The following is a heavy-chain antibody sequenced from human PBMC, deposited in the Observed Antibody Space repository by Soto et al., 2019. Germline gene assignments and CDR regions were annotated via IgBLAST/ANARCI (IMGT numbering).Heavy chain of an antibody. D-gene: IGHD3-22*01. V-gene: IGHV4-59*01. Sequence: SETLSLTCTVSGGSISSYYWSWIRQPPGKGLEWIGYIYYSGSTNYNPSLKSRVTISVDTSKNQFSLKLSSVTAADTAVYYCARSVRYYYDSSGYYFDYWGQGTLVTVSS. J-gene: IGHJ4*02. CDR2: IYYSGST. CDR1: GGSISSYY. CDR3: ARSVRYYYDSSGYYFDY.